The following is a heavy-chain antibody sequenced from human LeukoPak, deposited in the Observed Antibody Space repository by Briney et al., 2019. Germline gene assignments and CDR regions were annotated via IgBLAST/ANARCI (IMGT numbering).Heavy chain of an antibody. J-gene: IGHJ4*02. Sequence: PGGSLRLSCAASGFTFSSYAMNWVRQAPGRGLEWASTIIGSGVSTFYADSVKGRFTISRDNSKNTLYLQVNSLRAEDTAVYYCAKDLDLVGATVGYWGQGTLVTVSS. CDR3: AKDLDLVGATVGY. CDR2: IIGSGVST. V-gene: IGHV3-23*01. CDR1: GFTFSSYA. D-gene: IGHD1-26*01.